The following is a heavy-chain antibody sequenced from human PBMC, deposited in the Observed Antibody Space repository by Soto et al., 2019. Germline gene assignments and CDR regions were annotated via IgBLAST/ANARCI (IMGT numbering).Heavy chain of an antibody. CDR1: GFTFNAYA. D-gene: IGHD2-15*01. Sequence: EVQVLESGGGLVQPGESLRLSCAASGFTFNAYAMSWVRQAPGKGLEWVSLISGDGRTTYYADSVKGRFTISRDNSKNTVHLQLNSLRAEDTAVYYCARDTYCSGGSCFSGYWGQGTLVTVSS. CDR3: ARDTYCSGGSCFSGY. CDR2: ISGDGRTT. J-gene: IGHJ4*02. V-gene: IGHV3-23*01.